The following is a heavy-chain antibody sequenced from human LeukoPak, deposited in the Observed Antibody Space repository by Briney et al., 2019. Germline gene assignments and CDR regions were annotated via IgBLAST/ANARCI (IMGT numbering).Heavy chain of an antibody. CDR2: IWYGGSNK. J-gene: IGHJ6*03. CDR1: GFTFSSYG. Sequence: GRSLRLSCAASGFTFSSYGIHWVRQAPGKGLEWVAVIWYGGSNKYYADSVKGRFTISRDNSKNTLYLQMNSLRAEDTAVYYCAKGDYDYSNPRYMDVWGKGTTVTVSS. CDR3: AKGDYDYSNPRYMDV. V-gene: IGHV3-30*18. D-gene: IGHD4-11*01.